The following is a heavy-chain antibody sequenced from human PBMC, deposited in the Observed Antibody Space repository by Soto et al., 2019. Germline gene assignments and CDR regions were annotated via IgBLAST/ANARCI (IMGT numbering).Heavy chain of an antibody. Sequence: GASVKVSCKTSGYTFTDYGISWVRQAPGQGLEWMGWISAYNGNTNYAQKLQGRVTMTTDTSTSTAYMELRSLRSDDTAVYYCARVGGWHTIEYFQHWGQGTLVTVSS. CDR1: GYTFTDYG. J-gene: IGHJ1*01. D-gene: IGHD6-19*01. V-gene: IGHV1-18*01. CDR3: ARVGGWHTIEYFQH. CDR2: ISAYNGNT.